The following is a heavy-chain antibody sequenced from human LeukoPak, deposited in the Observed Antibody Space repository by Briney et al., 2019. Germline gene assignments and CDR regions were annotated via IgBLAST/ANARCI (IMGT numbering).Heavy chain of an antibody. D-gene: IGHD2-2*02. CDR1: GGSISSYY. CDR2: IYTSGST. V-gene: IGHV4-4*07. CDR3: ARDLQYCSSTSCYIAFDI. J-gene: IGHJ3*02. Sequence: PSQTLSLTCTVAGGSISSYYWSSIRQPAGEGLEWIGRIYTSGSTNYIPSLNSRFTMSVDTSKNQFSLKLSSVTAADTAVYYCARDLQYCSSTSCYIAFDIWGQGTMVTVSS.